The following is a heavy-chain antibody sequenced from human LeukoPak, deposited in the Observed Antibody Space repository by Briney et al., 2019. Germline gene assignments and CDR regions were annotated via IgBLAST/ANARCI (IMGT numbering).Heavy chain of an antibody. D-gene: IGHD2-15*01. Sequence: GESLKISFKVSGYRFTTYWIGWVRPRPGRGVGGMGIIDPGNSDTSYSPSFQGQVTISADRSISTAYLQWSSLKASDTAMYYCTRLIGYCSGGSCYCDYWGQGTLVTVSS. CDR3: TRLIGYCSGGSCYCDY. CDR1: GYRFTTYW. CDR2: IDPGNSDT. V-gene: IGHV5-51*01. J-gene: IGHJ4*02.